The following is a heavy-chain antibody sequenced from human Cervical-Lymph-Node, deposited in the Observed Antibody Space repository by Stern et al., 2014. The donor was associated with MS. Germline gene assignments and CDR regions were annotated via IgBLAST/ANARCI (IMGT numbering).Heavy chain of an antibody. Sequence: QVQLVESGAEVKKPGSSVRLSCKASGGTFSNYAFSWVRQAPGQGPEWMGDIIPIFGSSNYAQKFQGRLTITEDKSTNTAYMELRSLRSEDTAVYYCARVPPGGQMVLNYYYYGMDVWGQGTTVTVSS. J-gene: IGHJ6*02. CDR3: ARVPPGGQMVLNYYYYGMDV. D-gene: IGHD5-24*01. CDR1: GGTFSNYA. V-gene: IGHV1-69*06. CDR2: IIPIFGSS.